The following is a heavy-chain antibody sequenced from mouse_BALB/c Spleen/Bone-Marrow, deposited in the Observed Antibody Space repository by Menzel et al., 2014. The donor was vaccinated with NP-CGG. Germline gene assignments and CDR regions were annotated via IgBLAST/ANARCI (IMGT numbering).Heavy chain of an antibody. J-gene: IGHJ3*01. CDR3: ASRFDEAWFAY. Sequence: DVKLVESGAGLVKPSQSLSLTSTVTGYSIASDYAWNWIRQFPGNKLEWMGYISYSGSTSYNPSLKSRISITRDTSKNQFFLQLNSVTTEDTATYYCASRFDEAWFAYWGQGTLVTVSA. D-gene: IGHD2-14*01. CDR2: ISYSGST. V-gene: IGHV3-2*02. CDR1: GYSIASDYA.